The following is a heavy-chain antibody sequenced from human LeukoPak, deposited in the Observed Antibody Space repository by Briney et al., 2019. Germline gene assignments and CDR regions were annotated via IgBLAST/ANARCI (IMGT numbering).Heavy chain of an antibody. CDR3: ARALSDEWYDFWSGYYTGEYYFDY. CDR2: IYYSGST. CDR1: GGSISSGGYY. J-gene: IGHJ4*02. V-gene: IGHV4-31*03. Sequence: PSQTLSLTCTVSGGSISSGGYYWSWIRQHPGKGLEWIGYIYYSGSTYYNPSLKSRVTISVDTSKNQFSLKLSSVTAADTAVYYCARALSDEWYDFWSGYYTGEYYFDYWGQGTLVTVSS. D-gene: IGHD3-3*01.